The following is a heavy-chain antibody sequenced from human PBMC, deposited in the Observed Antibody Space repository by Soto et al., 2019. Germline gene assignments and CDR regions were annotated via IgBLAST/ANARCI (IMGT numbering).Heavy chain of an antibody. CDR2: ISGSGGST. Sequence: EVQLLESGGGLVQPGGSLRLSCAASGFTFSSYAMRWVRQAPGKGLEWVSAISGSGGSTYYADSVKGRFTISRDTSKHSLYLQMNSLRAEDTAVYYCARRGPGTYVDYWGQGTLVTVSS. CDR1: GFTFSSYA. CDR3: ARRGPGTYVDY. V-gene: IGHV3-23*01. D-gene: IGHD6-13*01. J-gene: IGHJ4*02.